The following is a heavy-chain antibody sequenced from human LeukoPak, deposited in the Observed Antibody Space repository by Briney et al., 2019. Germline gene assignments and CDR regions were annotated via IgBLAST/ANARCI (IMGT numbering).Heavy chain of an antibody. CDR2: IKHDGSDK. CDR1: GFTFSHNW. D-gene: IGHD6-13*01. V-gene: IGHV3-7*01. Sequence: TGGSLRLSCVASGFTFSHNWMTWVRQAPGKGLELVANIKHDGSDKYYVDSVEGRFTISRDNAKNSLYLQMNSLRVEDTAMYYCVRDMAAGRFDPWGQGTLVTVSS. J-gene: IGHJ5*02. CDR3: VRDMAAGRFDP.